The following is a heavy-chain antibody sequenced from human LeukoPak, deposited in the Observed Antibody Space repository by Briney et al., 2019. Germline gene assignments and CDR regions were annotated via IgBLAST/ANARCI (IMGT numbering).Heavy chain of an antibody. CDR2: ISCSGGST. CDR3: AKVSEVTYYGMDV. J-gene: IGHJ6*02. Sequence: GGSLRLSCAASGFTFSSYAMRWVRQAPGKGLEWVSAISCSGGSTYYADSVKGRFTISRDNSKNTLYLQMNSLRAEDTAVYYCAKVSEVTYYGMDVWGQGTTVTVSS. CDR1: GFTFSSYA. V-gene: IGHV3-23*01.